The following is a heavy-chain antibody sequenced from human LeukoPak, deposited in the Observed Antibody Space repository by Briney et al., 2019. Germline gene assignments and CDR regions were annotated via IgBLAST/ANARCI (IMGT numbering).Heavy chain of an antibody. J-gene: IGHJ6*04. V-gene: IGHV3-48*03. D-gene: IGHD3-10*02. CDR2: ISSSGSTI. CDR3: AELGITMIGGV. Sequence: PGGSLRLSCAAPGFTSSSYEMNWVRQAPGEGQGWVSYISSSGSTIYYADSVKGRFTISRDNAKNSLYLQMNSLRAEDTAVYYCAELGITMIGGVWGKGTTVTISS. CDR1: GFTSSSYE.